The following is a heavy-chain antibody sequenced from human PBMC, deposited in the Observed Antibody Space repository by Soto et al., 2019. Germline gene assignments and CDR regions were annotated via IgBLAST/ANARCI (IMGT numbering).Heavy chain of an antibody. V-gene: IGHV4-59*01. D-gene: IGHD3-10*01. CDR1: GGSISSDY. CDR3: ARVWGGAFDI. Sequence: PSETLSLTCTVSGGSISSDYWSWIRQPPGKGLEWIGYIYYSGSTNYNPSLKSRVTISVDTSKNQCSLKLSSVTAADTAAYYCARVWGGAFDIWGQGTMVTVSS. CDR2: IYYSGST. J-gene: IGHJ3*02.